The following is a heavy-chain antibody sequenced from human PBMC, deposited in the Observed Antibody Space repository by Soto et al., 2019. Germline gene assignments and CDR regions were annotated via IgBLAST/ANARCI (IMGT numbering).Heavy chain of an antibody. CDR2: MNPNSGNT. D-gene: IGHD3-10*01. V-gene: IGHV1-8*01. Sequence: QVQLVQSGAEVKKPGASVKVSCKASGYTFTSYDINWVRQATGQGLEWMGWMNPNSGNTGYAQKFQVRVTMTRNTTISTANMELSTLRSEDTAVYYGARCINYYASGDDAFDIWGQGTMVTVSS. CDR1: GYTFTSYD. J-gene: IGHJ3*02. CDR3: ARCINYYASGDDAFDI.